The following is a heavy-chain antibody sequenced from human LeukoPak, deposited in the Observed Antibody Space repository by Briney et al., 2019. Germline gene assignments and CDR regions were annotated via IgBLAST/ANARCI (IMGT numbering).Heavy chain of an antibody. V-gene: IGHV3-7*01. CDR1: GFTFSSYW. Sequence: GGSLRLSWAASGFTFSSYWMSWVRQAPGKGLEGVANIKQDGSEKYYVDSVKGRFTISRDNAKNSLYLQMNSLRAEDTAVYYCARDPRRHRGAFDIWGQGTMVSVSS. D-gene: IGHD1-14*01. CDR3: ARDPRRHRGAFDI. J-gene: IGHJ3*02. CDR2: IKQDGSEK.